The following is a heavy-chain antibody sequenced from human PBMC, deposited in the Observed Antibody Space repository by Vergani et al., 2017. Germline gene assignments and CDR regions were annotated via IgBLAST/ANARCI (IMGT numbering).Heavy chain of an antibody. CDR3: AKDIFFGEGYYYYGMDV. J-gene: IGHJ6*02. V-gene: IGHV3-9*01. D-gene: IGHD3-10*01. Sequence: EVQLVESGGGLVQPGRSQRLSCAASGFTFDDYAMHWVRQAPGKGLEWVSGISWNSGSIGYADSVKGRFTISRDNAKNSLYLQMNSLRAEDTALYYCAKDIFFGEGYYYYGMDVWGQGTTVTVSS. CDR1: GFTFDDYA. CDR2: ISWNSGSI.